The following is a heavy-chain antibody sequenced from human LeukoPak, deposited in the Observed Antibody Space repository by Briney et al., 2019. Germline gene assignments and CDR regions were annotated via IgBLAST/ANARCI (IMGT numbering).Heavy chain of an antibody. CDR2: ISYDGSNK. Sequence: GGSLRLSCAASGFIFSTYDMHWVRQAPGKGLEWVAVISYDGSNKYYADSVKGRFTISRDNSKNTLYLQMNSLRAEDTAVYYCAREYYYGSGSYYKTDPDYYYYGMDVWGQGTTVTVSS. D-gene: IGHD3-10*01. V-gene: IGHV3-30*03. CDR1: GFIFSTYD. J-gene: IGHJ6*02. CDR3: AREYYYGSGSYYKTDPDYYYYGMDV.